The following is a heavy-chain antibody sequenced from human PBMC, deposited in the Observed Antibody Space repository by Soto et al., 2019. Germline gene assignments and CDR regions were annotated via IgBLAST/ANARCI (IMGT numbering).Heavy chain of an antibody. V-gene: IGHV1-8*01. Sequence: EASVKVSCKASGYTFTSYDINWVRQATGQGLEWMGWMNPNSGNTGYAQKFQGRVTMTRNTSISTAYMELSSLRSEDTAVYYCARPLGGYDPISYYYYGMDVWGQGTTVTVSS. CDR2: MNPNSGNT. D-gene: IGHD5-12*01. J-gene: IGHJ6*02. CDR3: ARPLGGYDPISYYYYGMDV. CDR1: GYTFTSYD.